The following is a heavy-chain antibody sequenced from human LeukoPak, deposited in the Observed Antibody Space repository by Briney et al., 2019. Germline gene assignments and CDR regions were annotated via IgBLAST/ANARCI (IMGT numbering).Heavy chain of an antibody. V-gene: IGHV3-21*01. Sequence: GGSLRLSCAASGFTFSSYSMNWVRQAPGKGLEWVSYISSSSSYIYYADSVKGRFTISRDNAKNSLYLQMNSLRAEDTAVYYCARDEAEYSSACWGQGTLVTVSS. J-gene: IGHJ4*02. CDR2: ISSSSSYI. CDR1: GFTFSSYS. D-gene: IGHD6-6*01. CDR3: ARDEAEYSSAC.